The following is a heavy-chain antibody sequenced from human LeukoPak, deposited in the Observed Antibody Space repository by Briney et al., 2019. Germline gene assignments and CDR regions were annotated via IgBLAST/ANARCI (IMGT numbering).Heavy chain of an antibody. Sequence: SETLSLTCTVSGGSINRYYWNWIRQPPGKGLEWIGYVYYSGSTNYNPSLKSRVIISVDTSKNQSSLKLGSVTAADTAVYYCARNEGFFDYWGQGILVTVSS. V-gene: IGHV4-59*08. D-gene: IGHD1-1*01. CDR1: GGSINRYY. CDR3: ARNEGFFDY. CDR2: VYYSGST. J-gene: IGHJ4*02.